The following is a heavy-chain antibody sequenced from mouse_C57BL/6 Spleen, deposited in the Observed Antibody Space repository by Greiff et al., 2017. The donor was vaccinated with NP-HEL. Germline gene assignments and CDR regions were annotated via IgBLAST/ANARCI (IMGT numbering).Heavy chain of an antibody. CDR1: GYTFTSYW. CDR3: ATYGNYAWFAY. CDR2: IDPSDSET. J-gene: IGHJ3*01. D-gene: IGHD2-1*01. V-gene: IGHV1-52*01. Sequence: VQLQQPGAELVRPGSSVKLSCKASGYTFTSYWMHWVKQRPIQGLEWIGNIDPSDSETHYNQKFKDKATLTVDKSSSTAYMQLSSLTSEDSAVYYCATYGNYAWFAYWGQGTLVTVSA.